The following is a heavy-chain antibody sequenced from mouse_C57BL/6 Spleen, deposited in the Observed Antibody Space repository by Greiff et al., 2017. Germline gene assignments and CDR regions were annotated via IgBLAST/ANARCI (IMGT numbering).Heavy chain of an antibody. CDR1: GFTFSSYT. J-gene: IGHJ2*01. D-gene: IGHD2-3*01. V-gene: IGHV5-9*01. CDR2: ISGGGGNT. Sequence: EVKLVESGGGLVKPGGSLKLSCAASGFTFSSYTMSWVRQTPEKRLEWVATISGGGGNTYYPDSVKGRFTISRDNAKNTLYLQMSSLRSEDTALYYCASADGSYFDYWGQGTTLTVSS. CDR3: ASADGSYFDY.